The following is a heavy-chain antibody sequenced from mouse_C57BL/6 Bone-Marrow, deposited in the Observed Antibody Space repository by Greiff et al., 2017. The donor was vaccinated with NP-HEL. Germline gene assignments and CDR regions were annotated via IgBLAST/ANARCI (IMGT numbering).Heavy chain of an antibody. CDR1: GYTFTSYW. V-gene: IGHV1-53*01. CDR2: INPSNGGT. J-gene: IGHJ3*01. Sequence: QVPLQQPGTELVKPGASVKLSCKASGYTFTSYWMHWVKQRPGPGLEWIGNINPSNGGTNYNETFKSKATLTVDKSSSTAYMQLSSLTSEDSAVYYCAREGILLRWGEFAYWGQGTLVTVSA. D-gene: IGHD1-1*01. CDR3: AREGILLRWGEFAY.